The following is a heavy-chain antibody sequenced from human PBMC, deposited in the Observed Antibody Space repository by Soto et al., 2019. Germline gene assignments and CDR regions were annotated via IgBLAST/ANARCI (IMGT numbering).Heavy chain of an antibody. CDR2: VYPGDSET. V-gene: IGHV5-51*01. J-gene: IGHJ6*03. Sequence: SGESLKISCQGGGYDFTTFWIAWVRQMPGKGLEWMGIVYPGDSETRYSPSFQGQVTISADKSTNTAYLQWTSLKASDTAMYYCARHGFVAAAPLCGYYHDMDVWGQGTTVTVSS. CDR1: GYDFTTFW. D-gene: IGHD2-15*01. CDR3: ARHGFVAAAPLCGYYHDMDV.